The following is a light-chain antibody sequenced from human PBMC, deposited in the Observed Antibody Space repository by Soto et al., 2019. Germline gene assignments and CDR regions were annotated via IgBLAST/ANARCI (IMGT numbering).Light chain of an antibody. J-gene: IGKJ4*01. CDR1: QSLLPSDGKTY. CDR3: MQSIQLPLT. Sequence: IAMTETPLSLSVTLGQPASISCKSSQSLLPSDGKTYLYWYLQKPGQHPXLLXYEVSNRFSGVPDRFSGSGSGTDFTLKISRVEAEDFGVYYCMQSIQLPLTFGGGTKVDI. CDR2: EVS. V-gene: IGKV2D-29*01.